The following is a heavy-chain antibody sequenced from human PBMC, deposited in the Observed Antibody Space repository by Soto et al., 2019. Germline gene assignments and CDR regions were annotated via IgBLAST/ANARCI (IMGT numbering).Heavy chain of an antibody. D-gene: IGHD2-2*01. Sequence: EVQVVESGGGLVQPGGSLRLSCAASGFIFSNYWMSWVRQAPGKGLEWVANIKQDGSEKHYVDSVKGRFTISRDNAANSLYLQMNSLRAEDTAVYYCAKNNLWFSSTNCFVFDYWGQGTLDTVSS. J-gene: IGHJ4*02. CDR1: GFIFSNYW. CDR3: AKNNLWFSSTNCFVFDY. V-gene: IGHV3-7*01. CDR2: IKQDGSEK.